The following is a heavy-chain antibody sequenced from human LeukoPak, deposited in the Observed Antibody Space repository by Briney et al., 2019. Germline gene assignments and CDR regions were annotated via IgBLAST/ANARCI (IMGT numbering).Heavy chain of an antibody. J-gene: IGHJ4*02. Sequence: PSETLSLTCTVSGYSISSGYYWGWIRQPPGKGLEWIGSIYHSGSTYYNPSLKSRVTISVDTSKNQFSLELSSVTAADTAVYYCARLSATAVAGTGGNFDFWGQGTLVTVSS. D-gene: IGHD6-19*01. CDR2: IYHSGST. CDR1: GYSISSGYY. V-gene: IGHV4-38-2*02. CDR3: ARLSATAVAGTGGNFDF.